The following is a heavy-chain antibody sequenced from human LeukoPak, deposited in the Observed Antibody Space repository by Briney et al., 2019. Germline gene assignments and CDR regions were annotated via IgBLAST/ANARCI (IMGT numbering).Heavy chain of an antibody. Sequence: GGSLRLSCAASGFTFSSYSMNWVRQAPGKGLEWVSSISSSSSYIYYADSVKGRFTISRDNAKNSLYLQMNSLRAEDTAVYYCARVSGMATSDYWGQGTLVTVSS. D-gene: IGHD5-24*01. CDR1: GFTFSSYS. J-gene: IGHJ4*02. CDR2: ISSSSSYI. CDR3: ARVSGMATSDY. V-gene: IGHV3-21*01.